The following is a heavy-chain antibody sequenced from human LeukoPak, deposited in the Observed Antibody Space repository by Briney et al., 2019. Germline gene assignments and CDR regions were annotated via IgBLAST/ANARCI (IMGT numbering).Heavy chain of an antibody. CDR3: ARELYCSGGTCSNDYYYYYYMDV. D-gene: IGHD2-15*01. CDR2: ISGSGVNT. J-gene: IGHJ6*03. CDR1: GFTFSSYA. Sequence: PGGSLRLSCAASGFTFSSYAMSWVRQAPGKGLEWVSGISGSGVNTYYADSVKGRFTISRDNAKNSLYLQMNSLRAEDTAVYYCARELYCSGGTCSNDYYYYYYMDVWGKGTTVTVSS. V-gene: IGHV3-23*01.